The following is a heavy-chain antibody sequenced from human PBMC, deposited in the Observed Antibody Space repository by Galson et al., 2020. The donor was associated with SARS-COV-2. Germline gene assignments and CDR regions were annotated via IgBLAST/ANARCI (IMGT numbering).Heavy chain of an antibody. CDR1: GFTFSSYA. CDR3: VRGPGHYFDY. J-gene: IGHJ4*02. CDR2: ISYDGSNK. Sequence: TGGSLRLSCAASGFTFSSYAMHWVRQAPGKGLEWVAVISYDGSNKYYADSVKGRFTISRDNSKNTLYLQMNSLRAEDTAVYYCVRGPGHYFDYWGQGTLVTVSS. V-gene: IGHV3-30-3*01.